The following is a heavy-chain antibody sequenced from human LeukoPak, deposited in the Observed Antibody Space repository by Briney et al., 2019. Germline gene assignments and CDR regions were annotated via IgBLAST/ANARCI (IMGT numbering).Heavy chain of an antibody. D-gene: IGHD6-13*01. CDR3: ARYDSTWGYFDY. Sequence: PSETLSLTCVVSGNFISSTGWWGWIRQPPGKGLEWIGYVHYGGNTHYNPSLKSRVTMSVDTSKSHFSLKLSSVTAVDTALYYCARYDSTWGYFDYWGQGMSVTVSS. V-gene: IGHV4-28*01. CDR1: GNFISSTGW. CDR2: VHYGGNT. J-gene: IGHJ4*02.